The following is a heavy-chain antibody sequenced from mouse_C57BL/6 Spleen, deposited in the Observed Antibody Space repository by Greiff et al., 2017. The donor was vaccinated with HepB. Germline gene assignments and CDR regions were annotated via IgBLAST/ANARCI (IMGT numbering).Heavy chain of an antibody. CDR3: VADGYYVSFAY. J-gene: IGHJ3*01. V-gene: IGHV10-1*01. CDR2: IRSKSNNYAT. D-gene: IGHD2-3*01. CDR1: GFSFNTYA. Sequence: EVMLVESGGGLVQPKGSLKLSCAASGFSFNTYAMNWVRQAPGKGLEWVARIRSKSNNYATYYADSVKDRFTISRDDSESMLYLQMNNLKTEDTAMYYCVADGYYVSFAYWGQGTLVTVSA.